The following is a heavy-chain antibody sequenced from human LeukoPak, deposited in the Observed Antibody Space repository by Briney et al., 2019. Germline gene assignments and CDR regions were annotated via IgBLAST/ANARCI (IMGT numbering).Heavy chain of an antibody. V-gene: IGHV4-59*01. Sequence: SETLSLTCTVSGDSIREYYWSWIRQPPGKGLEWIGYVFYSGSTNYNPSLKSRVTTSVDTSKNQLSLKLSSVTAADTAVYYCARGDCSGGSCYSDYWGQGTLVTVSS. J-gene: IGHJ4*02. CDR2: VFYSGST. CDR1: GDSIREYY. CDR3: ARGDCSGGSCYSDY. D-gene: IGHD2-15*01.